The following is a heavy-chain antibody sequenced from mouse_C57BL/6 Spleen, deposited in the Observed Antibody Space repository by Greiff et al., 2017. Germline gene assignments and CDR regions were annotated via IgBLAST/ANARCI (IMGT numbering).Heavy chain of an antibody. CDR3: ARRVTVVATDYAMDY. V-gene: IGHV1-4*01. Sequence: QVHVKQSGAELARPGASVKMSCKASGYTFTSYTMHWVKQRPGQGLEWIGYINPSSGYTKYNQKFKDKATLTADKSSSTAYMQLSSLTSEDSAVYYCARRVTVVATDYAMDYWGQGTSVTVSS. D-gene: IGHD1-1*01. J-gene: IGHJ4*01. CDR2: INPSSGYT. CDR1: GYTFTSYT.